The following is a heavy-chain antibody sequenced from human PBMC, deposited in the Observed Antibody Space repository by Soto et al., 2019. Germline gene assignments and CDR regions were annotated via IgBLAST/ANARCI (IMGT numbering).Heavy chain of an antibody. CDR3: AKGSYGMDV. CDR2: ISWNSGSI. CDR1: GFTFDDYA. D-gene: IGHD3-10*01. Sequence: EVQLVESGGGLVQPGRSLRLSCAASGFTFDDYAMHWVRQAPGKGLEWVSGISWNSGSIGYADSVKGRFTISRDNAKNSLYLQMNSLRAEDTALYYCAKGSYGMDVWGQGAAVTVCS. V-gene: IGHV3-9*01. J-gene: IGHJ6*02.